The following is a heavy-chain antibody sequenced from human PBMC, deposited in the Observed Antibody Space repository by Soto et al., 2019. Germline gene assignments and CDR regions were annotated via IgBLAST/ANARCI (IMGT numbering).Heavy chain of an antibody. Sequence: SEILSLTCAVYGGSFSGYYWSWIRQPPGKGLEWIGEINHSGSTNYNPSLKSRVTISVDTSKNQFSLKLSSVTAADTAVYYCRCIRRGAFWSGYWDAFDIWGQGTMVTVSS. V-gene: IGHV4-34*01. D-gene: IGHD3-3*01. CDR1: GGSFSGYY. J-gene: IGHJ3*02. CDR2: INHSGST. CDR3: RCIRRGAFWSGYWDAFDI.